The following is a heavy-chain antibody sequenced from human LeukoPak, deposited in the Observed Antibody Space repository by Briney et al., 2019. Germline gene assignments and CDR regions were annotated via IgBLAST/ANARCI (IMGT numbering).Heavy chain of an antibody. CDR2: INPSGGST. J-gene: IGHJ4*02. V-gene: IGHV1-46*03. D-gene: IGHD1-26*01. CDR1: GYTFTSYY. CDR3: ARDKSGVGTDY. Sequence: ASVKVSCEASGYTFTSYYMHWVRQAPGQGLEWMGIINPSGGSTSYAQKFQGRVTMTRDTSTSTVYMELSSLRFEDTAVYYCARDKSGVGTDYWGQGTLVTVSS.